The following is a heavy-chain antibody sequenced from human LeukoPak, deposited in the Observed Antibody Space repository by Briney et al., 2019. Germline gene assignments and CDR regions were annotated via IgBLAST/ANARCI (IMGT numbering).Heavy chain of an antibody. J-gene: IGHJ4*02. D-gene: IGHD1-26*01. V-gene: IGHV1-46*01. CDR1: GYTFTSYY. CDR3: ARDIALFSGSYSENFDY. CDR2: INPSGGST. Sequence: ASVKVSCKASGYTFTSYYMHWVRQAPGQGLEWMGIINPSGGSTSYAQKFQSRVTMTRDTPTSTVYTELSSLRSEDTAVYYCARDIALFSGSYSENFDYWGQGTLVTVSS.